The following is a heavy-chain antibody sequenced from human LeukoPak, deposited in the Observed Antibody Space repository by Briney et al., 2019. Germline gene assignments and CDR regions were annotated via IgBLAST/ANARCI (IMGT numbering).Heavy chain of an antibody. V-gene: IGHV4-61*08. D-gene: IGHD6-19*01. J-gene: IGHJ4*02. Sequence: PSQTLSLTCTVSGGSISSGDYYWSWIRQPPGKGLEWIGYIYYSGSTNYNPSLKSRVTISVDTSKNQFSLKLSSVTAADTAVYYCAICPGQWLTQFDYWGQGTLVTVSS. CDR2: IYYSGST. CDR1: GGSISSGDYY. CDR3: AICPGQWLTQFDY.